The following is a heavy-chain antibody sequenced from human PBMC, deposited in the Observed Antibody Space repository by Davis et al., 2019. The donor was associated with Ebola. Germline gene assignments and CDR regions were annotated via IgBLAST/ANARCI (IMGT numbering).Heavy chain of an antibody. Sequence: GESLKISCAASGFTFSSYAMHWVRQAPGKGLEWVAVISYDGSNKYYADSVKGRFTISRDNSKNTLYLQMNSLRAEDTAVYYCARGSHYWGQGTLVTVSS. CDR2: ISYDGSNK. J-gene: IGHJ4*02. CDR1: GFTFSSYA. D-gene: IGHD6-13*01. CDR3: ARGSHY. V-gene: IGHV3-30-3*01.